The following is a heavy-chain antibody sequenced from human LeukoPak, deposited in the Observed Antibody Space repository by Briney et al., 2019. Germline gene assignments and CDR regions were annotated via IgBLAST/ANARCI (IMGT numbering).Heavy chain of an antibody. Sequence: PSESLSDTCSVSGDSVSRSDSYSGWIRLPPGKGLEWIGSIYYSGRTYYSPSRKSRVTMSVDPTKNPFSLNLTSVNPADPPMYSCKRRRYYDGSGYLEWGQGTLLSVSS. CDR3: KRRRYYDGSGYLE. D-gene: IGHD3-22*01. CDR1: GDSVSRSDSY. V-gene: IGHV4-39*01. CDR2: IYYSGRT. J-gene: IGHJ1*01.